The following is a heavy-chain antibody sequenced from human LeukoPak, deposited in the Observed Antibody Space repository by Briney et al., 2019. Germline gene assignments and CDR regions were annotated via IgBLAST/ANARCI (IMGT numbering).Heavy chain of an antibody. CDR2: IYYSGST. J-gene: IGHJ6*03. D-gene: IGHD1-26*01. Sequence: PSETLSLTCTVSGGSISSYYWSWIRQPPGKGLEWIGSIYYSGSTYYNPSLKSRVTISVDTSKNQFSLKLSSVTAADTAVYYCARHALSWGSYRYYYYYYMDVWGKGTTVTISS. CDR3: ARHALSWGSYRYYYYYYMDV. V-gene: IGHV4-39*01. CDR1: GGSISSYY.